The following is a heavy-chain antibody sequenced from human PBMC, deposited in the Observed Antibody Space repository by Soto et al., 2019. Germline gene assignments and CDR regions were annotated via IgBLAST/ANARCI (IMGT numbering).Heavy chain of an antibody. V-gene: IGHV1-18*01. Sequence: ASVKVSCKASGYTFTSYGISWVRQAPGQGLEWMGWISAYNGNTNYAQKLQGRVTMTTDTPTSTAYMELRSLRSDDTAVYYCARAPVITMIVVVSGMDVWGQGTTVTVSS. D-gene: IGHD3-22*01. J-gene: IGHJ6*02. CDR2: ISAYNGNT. CDR1: GYTFTSYG. CDR3: ARAPVITMIVVVSGMDV.